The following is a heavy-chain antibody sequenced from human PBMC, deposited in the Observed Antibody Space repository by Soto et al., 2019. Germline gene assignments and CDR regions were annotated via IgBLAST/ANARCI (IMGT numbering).Heavy chain of an antibody. D-gene: IGHD3-22*01. CDR1: GGTFSSYA. CDR3: ARGYYDSSGYPPVDYFDY. V-gene: IGHV1-69*13. CDR2: IIPIFGTA. Sequence: SVKVSCKASGGTFSSYAISWVRQAPGQGLEWMRGIIPIFGTANYAQKFQGRVTITADESTSTAYMEPSSLRSEDTAVYYCARGYYDSSGYPPVDYFDYWGQGTLVTVSS. J-gene: IGHJ4*02.